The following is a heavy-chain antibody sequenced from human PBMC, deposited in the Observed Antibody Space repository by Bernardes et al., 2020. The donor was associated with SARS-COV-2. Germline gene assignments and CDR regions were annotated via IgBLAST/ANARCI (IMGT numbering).Heavy chain of an antibody. V-gene: IGHV1-24*01. D-gene: IGHD3-10*01. J-gene: IGHJ5*02. Sequence: ASVKVSCKVSGYTFTELSMHWVRQAPGQGLEWMGGFDPEDGETIYAQKFQGRVTMTEDTSTDTAYMELSSLRSEDTAVYYCATDGWRVKDQLLWFGELSPADWFDPWGQGTLVTVSS. CDR3: ATDGWRVKDQLLWFGELSPADWFDP. CDR1: GYTFTELS. CDR2: FDPEDGET.